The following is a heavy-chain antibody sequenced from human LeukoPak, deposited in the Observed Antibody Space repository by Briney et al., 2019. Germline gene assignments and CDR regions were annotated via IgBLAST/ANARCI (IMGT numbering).Heavy chain of an antibody. Sequence: PSETLSLTCTVSGGFVNTFYWSWIRQSPGKGLEWLGFIYFSGSTSYNPSLKSRVTISVGTDNNQFSLQLRSVTAGDTAVYFCARGPNTADYWGQGILVTVSS. CDR2: IYFSGST. J-gene: IGHJ4*02. V-gene: IGHV4-59*02. D-gene: IGHD2-21*02. CDR3: ARGPNTADY. CDR1: GGFVNTFY.